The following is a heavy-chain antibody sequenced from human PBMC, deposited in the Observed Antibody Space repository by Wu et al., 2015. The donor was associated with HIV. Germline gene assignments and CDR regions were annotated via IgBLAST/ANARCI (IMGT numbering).Heavy chain of an antibody. V-gene: IGHV1-69*15. CDR2: IIPISGTA. CDR3: ARVSAAAGNENYYYFGMDV. CDR1: GGALSRYA. D-gene: IGHD6-13*01. J-gene: IGHJ6*02. Sequence: QVHLVQSGAEVKKPGSSMKVSCKASGGALSRYAINWVRQAPGQGLEWMGRIIPISGTAHYAQKFQGRVTLTADEFARTAYMELSSLRSEDTATYYCARVSAAAGNENYYYFGMDVWGQGTTVTVTS.